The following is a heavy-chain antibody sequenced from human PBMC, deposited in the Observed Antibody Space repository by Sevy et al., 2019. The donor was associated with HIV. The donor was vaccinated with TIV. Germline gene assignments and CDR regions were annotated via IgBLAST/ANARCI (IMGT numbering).Heavy chain of an antibody. CDR2: ISSSGSTI. J-gene: IGHJ6*03. D-gene: IGHD2-2*01. CDR3: ARGGSGLGYCSSTSCYPLYYYYMDV. CDR1: GFTFSDYY. Sequence: GGSLRLSCAASGFTFSDYYMSWIRQAPGKGLEWVSYISSSGSTIYYADSVKGRFTISRDNAKNSLYLQLNSLRAEDTSVYYGARGGSGLGYCSSTSCYPLYYYYMDVWGKGTTVTVSS. V-gene: IGHV3-11*01.